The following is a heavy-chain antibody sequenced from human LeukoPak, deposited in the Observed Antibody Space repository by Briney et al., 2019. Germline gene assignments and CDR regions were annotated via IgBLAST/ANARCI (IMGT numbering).Heavy chain of an antibody. V-gene: IGHV3-23*01. CDR1: GFTFSNFA. J-gene: IGHJ4*02. D-gene: IGHD3-22*01. CDR2: ISERGGST. CDR3: AKDGGVYYDSSGYYFWY. Sequence: GGSLRLSCAASGFTFSNFAMSWVRQAPGKGLEWVSSISERGGSTYYADSVKGRFTFSRDNSKNTLYLQMNSLRAEDTAVYYCAKDGGVYYDSSGYYFWYWGQGTLVTVSS.